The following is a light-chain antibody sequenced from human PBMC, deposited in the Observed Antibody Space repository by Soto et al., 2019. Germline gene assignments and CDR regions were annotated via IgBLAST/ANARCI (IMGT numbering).Light chain of an antibody. CDR1: QSVSSY. V-gene: IGKV3-20*01. Sequence: EIVLTQSPATLSVSPGDSATLSCRASQSVSSYLAWYQQKPGQAPRLLIYDASNRATGIPARFSGSGSGTDFTLTISRLEPGDFAVYSCQQYGSSPTTFGQGTRLEIK. CDR2: DAS. CDR3: QQYGSSPTT. J-gene: IGKJ5*01.